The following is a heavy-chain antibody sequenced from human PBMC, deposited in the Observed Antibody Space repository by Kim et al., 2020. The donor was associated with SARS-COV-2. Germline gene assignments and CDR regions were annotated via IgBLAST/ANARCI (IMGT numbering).Heavy chain of an antibody. D-gene: IGHD1-20*01. Sequence: TNSPATVKGRFTISRDNSKNTLYRQMNSLRAEDTAVYYCAKIIGIPDFWGQGTLVTVSA. CDR3: AKIIGIPDF. J-gene: IGHJ4*02. V-gene: IGHV3-23*01. CDR2: T.